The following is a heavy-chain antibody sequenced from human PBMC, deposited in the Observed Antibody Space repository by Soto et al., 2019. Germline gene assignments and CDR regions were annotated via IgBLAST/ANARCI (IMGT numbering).Heavy chain of an antibody. V-gene: IGHV1-18*01. J-gene: IGHJ4*02. D-gene: IGHD3-10*01. CDR3: GRVHIVGGIITHERGFDC. CDR1: GYSFTTYG. Sequence: QVQLVQSGAEVKKPGASVTVSCKASGYSFTTYGISWVRQAPGQGLEWMGWIISYNGNTKYAQKLQGRVTVTTDASTSTAYMELRSLRSEDTAVYYCGRVHIVGGIITHERGFDCWGQGTLVTVSS. CDR2: IISYNGNT.